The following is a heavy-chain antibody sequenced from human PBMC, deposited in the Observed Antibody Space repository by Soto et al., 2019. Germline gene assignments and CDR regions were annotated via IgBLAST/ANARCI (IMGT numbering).Heavy chain of an antibody. D-gene: IGHD4-17*01. J-gene: IGHJ6*02. CDR3: ASGYGGHDYYYYGMDV. Sequence: VQLLESGGGLVQPGGSLRLSCAASGFTFSSYGMHWVRQAPGKGLEWVAVIWYDGSNKYYADSVKGRFTISRDNSKNTLYLQMNSLRAEDTAVYYCASGYGGHDYYYYGMDVWGQGTTVTVSS. CDR2: IWYDGSNK. V-gene: IGHV3-33*01. CDR1: GFTFSSYG.